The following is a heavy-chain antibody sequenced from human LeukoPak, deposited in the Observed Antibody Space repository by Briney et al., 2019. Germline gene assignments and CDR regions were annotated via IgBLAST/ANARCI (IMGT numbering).Heavy chain of an antibody. V-gene: IGHV3-30*18. CDR2: ISYDGSNK. J-gene: IGHJ4*02. CDR3: AKDYGHLFVY. D-gene: IGHD3-10*01. Sequence: GGSLRLSCAASGFTFSSYGMHWVRQAPGKGLEWVAVISYDGSNKYYADSVKGRFTISRDNSKNTLYLQMNSLRAEDTAVYYCAKDYGHLFVYWGQGTLVTVSS. CDR1: GFTFSSYG.